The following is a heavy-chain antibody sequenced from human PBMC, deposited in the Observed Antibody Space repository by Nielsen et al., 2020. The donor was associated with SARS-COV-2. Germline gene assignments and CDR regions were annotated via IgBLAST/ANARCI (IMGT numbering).Heavy chain of an antibody. D-gene: IGHD6-13*01. V-gene: IGHV4-30-4*01. J-gene: IGHJ5*02. CDR1: GGSISSGDYY. Sequence: SETLSLTCTVSGGSISSGDYYWSWIRQPPGKGLEWIGYIYYSGSTYYNPSLKSRVTISIDTSKNQLSLRVKSVTAADTAVYYCASSSSWYGWFDPWGQGTLVTVSS. CDR2: IYYSGST. CDR3: ASSSSWYGWFDP.